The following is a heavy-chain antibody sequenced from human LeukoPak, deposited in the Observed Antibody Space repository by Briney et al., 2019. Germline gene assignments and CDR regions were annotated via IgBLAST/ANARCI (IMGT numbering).Heavy chain of an antibody. Sequence: ASVKVSRKASGYTFTSYDINWVRQATGQVLEWMGWMNPNSGNTVFAQKFRGRVTFSRSTSISTAYMELSSLKSQDTAVYYCARADSPGASYHYWGQGTLVTVSS. V-gene: IGHV1-8*03. D-gene: IGHD1-26*01. CDR1: GYTFTSYD. CDR3: ARADSPGASYHY. CDR2: MNPNSGNT. J-gene: IGHJ4*02.